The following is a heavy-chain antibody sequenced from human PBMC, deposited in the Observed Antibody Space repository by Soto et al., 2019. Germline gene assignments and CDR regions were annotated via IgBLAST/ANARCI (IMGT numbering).Heavy chain of an antibody. D-gene: IGHD2-2*01. CDR1: GFTFSSYA. Sequence: PGWSLRLSCAASGFTFSSYAMSWVRQAPGKGLEWVSAISGSGGSTYYADSVKGRFTISRDNSKNTLYLQMNSLRAEDTAVYYCAIPPVPIVVVPAAIGVYWGQGTLVTVSS. J-gene: IGHJ4*02. CDR3: AIPPVPIVVVPAAIGVY. V-gene: IGHV3-23*01. CDR2: ISGSGGST.